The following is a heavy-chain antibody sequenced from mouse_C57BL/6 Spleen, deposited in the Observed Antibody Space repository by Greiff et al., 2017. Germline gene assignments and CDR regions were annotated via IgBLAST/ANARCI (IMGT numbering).Heavy chain of an antibody. CDR2: IYPGSGST. V-gene: IGHV1-55*01. J-gene: IGHJ1*03. CDR3: AKSPTYYGSSYRYFDV. Sequence: VQLQQPGAELVKPGASVKMSCKASGYTFTSYWITWVKQRPGQGLEWIGDIYPGSGSTNYNEKFKSKATLTVDTSSSTAYMQLSNLTSEDSAVYYGAKSPTYYGSSYRYFDVGGTGTTVTVSS. CDR1: GYTFTSYW. D-gene: IGHD1-1*01.